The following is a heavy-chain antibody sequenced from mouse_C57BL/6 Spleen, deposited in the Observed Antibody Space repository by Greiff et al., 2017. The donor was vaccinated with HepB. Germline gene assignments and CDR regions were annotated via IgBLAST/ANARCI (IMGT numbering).Heavy chain of an antibody. D-gene: IGHD1-1*01. J-gene: IGHJ3*01. CDR3: TYYGSSGFAY. CDR2: IDPETGGT. CDR1: GYTFTDYE. V-gene: IGHV1-15*01. Sequence: QVQLQQSGAELVRPGASVTLSCKASGYTFTDYEMHWVKQTPVHGLEWIGAIDPETGGTAYNQKFKGKAILTADKSSSTAYMELRSLTSEDSAVYYCTYYGSSGFAYWGQGTLVTVSA.